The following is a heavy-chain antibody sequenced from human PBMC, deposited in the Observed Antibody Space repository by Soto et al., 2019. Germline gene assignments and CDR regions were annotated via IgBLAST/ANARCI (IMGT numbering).Heavy chain of an antibody. CDR3: ARYTNDYYSGMDV. J-gene: IGHJ6*02. V-gene: IGHV4-38-2*01. D-gene: IGHD2-8*01. Sequence: KSSETLSLTCAVSGYSISSGYYWGWIRQSPGKGLEWIGNIYHSGSTYYNPSLKSRVTIFLDTSKNHFSLRLSFVTAADTALYYCARYTNDYYSGMDVWGQGTTVTVSS. CDR1: GYSISSGYY. CDR2: IYHSGST.